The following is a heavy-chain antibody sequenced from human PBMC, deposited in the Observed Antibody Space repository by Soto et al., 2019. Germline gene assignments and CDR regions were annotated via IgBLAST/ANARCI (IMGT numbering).Heavy chain of an antibody. D-gene: IGHD4-17*01. CDR3: VRDLHEPLAADALREAN. CDR1: GFTFSSYE. CDR2: ISSSGTGT. J-gene: IGHJ4*02. Sequence: EMQLVQSGGGLVQPGGSLRLSCAASGFTFSSYEMHWVRQPPGKGLEWISYISSSGTGTYYADSVRGRFTMSRDNTKNSVALQMYSLRAEDTAIYYCVRDLHEPLAADALREANWGQGTQVTVSS. V-gene: IGHV3-48*03.